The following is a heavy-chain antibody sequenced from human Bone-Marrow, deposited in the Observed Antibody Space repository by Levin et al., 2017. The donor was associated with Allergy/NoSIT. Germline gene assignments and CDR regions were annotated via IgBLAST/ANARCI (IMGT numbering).Heavy chain of an antibody. CDR1: GLTFSSYA. D-gene: IGHD3/OR15-3a*01. CDR2: ISASDDST. J-gene: IGHJ3*02. Sequence: PGESLKISCAASGLTFSSYAMSWVRQAPGKGLEWVSSISASDDSTFYTDSVKGRLTISRDNSKNTIYLQMNSLRAEDTAIYYCAKVRRGLDAFDIWGQGTMVTVSS. V-gene: IGHV3-23*01. CDR3: AKVRRGLDAFDI.